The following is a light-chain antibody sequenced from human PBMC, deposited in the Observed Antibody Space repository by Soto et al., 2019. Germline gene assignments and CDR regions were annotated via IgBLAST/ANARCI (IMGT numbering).Light chain of an antibody. CDR3: LPYGSSPSIT. J-gene: IGKJ5*01. V-gene: IGKV3-20*01. CDR1: QSVSSSY. Sequence: EIVLTQSPGTLSLSPGQRATLSCRASQSVSSSYLDWYQQKPGQAPRLLIYGASSRATGIPDRIRGSGSGIVSTVTICKRGPEGFAVYYCLPYGSSPSITFGQGTRLEMK. CDR2: GAS.